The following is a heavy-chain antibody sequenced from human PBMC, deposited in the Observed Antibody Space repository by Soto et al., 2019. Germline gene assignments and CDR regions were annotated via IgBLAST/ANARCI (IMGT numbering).Heavy chain of an antibody. Sequence: GSLRLSCAASGFTFSTYAMSWVRQPPGKGLEWVSTISVFGGSTYYADSVKGRFTISRDNSKDTLFLQMNSLRAEDTAVYYCARDPEGGTTTFEYWGQGALVTVSS. CDR2: ISVFGGST. J-gene: IGHJ4*02. CDR3: ARDPEGGTTTFEY. CDR1: GFTFSTYA. V-gene: IGHV3-23*01. D-gene: IGHD1-26*01.